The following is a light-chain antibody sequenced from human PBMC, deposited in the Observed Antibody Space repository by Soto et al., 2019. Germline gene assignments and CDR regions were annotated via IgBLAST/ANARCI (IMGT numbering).Light chain of an antibody. V-gene: IGKV3-20*01. CDR1: QSVSSSD. CDR2: AAS. J-gene: IGKJ2*01. Sequence: EIVLTPSPGTLSLSPGDRATLSCRASQSVSSSDLAWYQQKPGQAPRLLIYAASTRATGIPDRFSGSGSGTDFTLTISRLEPEDFAVYYCQQYGGSPLYTFGQGTKLEIK. CDR3: QQYGGSPLYT.